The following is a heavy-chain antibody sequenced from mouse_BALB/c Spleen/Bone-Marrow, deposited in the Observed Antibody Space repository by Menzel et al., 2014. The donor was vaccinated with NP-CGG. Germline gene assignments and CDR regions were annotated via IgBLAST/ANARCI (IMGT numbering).Heavy chain of an antibody. CDR1: GFDFSRYW. CDR3: ARLNYYGNLFV. J-gene: IGHJ1*01. CDR2: INPDSSTI. V-gene: IGHV4-1*02. Sequence: EVKVVESGGGLVQPGGSLKLSCAASGFDFSRYWMSWVRQAPGNGLEWIGEINPDSSTINYTPSLKDKFIISRDNAKNTLYLQMSKVRSEDTALYYCARLNYYGNLFVWGAGTTVTVSS. D-gene: IGHD1-1*01.